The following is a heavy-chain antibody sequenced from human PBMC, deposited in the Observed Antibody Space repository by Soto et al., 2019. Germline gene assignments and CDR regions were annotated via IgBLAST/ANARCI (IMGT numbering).Heavy chain of an antibody. J-gene: IGHJ6*04. D-gene: IGHD3-16*01. CDR1: GGTFSSYA. CDR2: IIPIFGTA. Sequence: GASVKVSCKASGGTFSSYAISWVRQAPGQGLEWMGGIIPIFGTANYAQKFQGRVTITADESTSTAYMELSSLRSEDTAVYYCAAYAVHINYYYGMDVWGEGTTVTVSS. V-gene: IGHV1-69*13. CDR3: AAYAVHINYYYGMDV.